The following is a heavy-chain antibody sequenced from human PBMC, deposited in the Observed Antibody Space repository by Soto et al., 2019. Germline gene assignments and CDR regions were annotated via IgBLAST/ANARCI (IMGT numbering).Heavy chain of an antibody. CDR3: ATAIADDAFDI. CDR1: GYTFISYA. CDR2: INAGNGNT. Sequence: GGSVKFACNASGYTFISYAMYWVRQAPGQRLEWMGWINAGNGNTKYSQKFQGRVTITRDTSASTAYMELSSLRSEDTDVYYCATAIADDAFDIWGRGTMVPVSS. D-gene: IGHD2-2*01. J-gene: IGHJ3*02. V-gene: IGHV1-3*01.